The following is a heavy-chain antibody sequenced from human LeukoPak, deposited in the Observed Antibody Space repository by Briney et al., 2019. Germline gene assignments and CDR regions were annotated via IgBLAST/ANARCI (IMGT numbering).Heavy chain of an antibody. Sequence: GASVKVSCKASGGTFSSYAISWVRQAPGQGLEWMGGIIPIFGTANYAQKFQGRVTITADKSTSTAYMELSSLRSEDTAVYYCARTGDTAMVTAYYYYYYMDVWGKGTTVTVSS. J-gene: IGHJ6*03. V-gene: IGHV1-69*06. D-gene: IGHD5-18*01. CDR3: ARTGDTAMVTAYYYYYYMDV. CDR2: IIPIFGTA. CDR1: GGTFSSYA.